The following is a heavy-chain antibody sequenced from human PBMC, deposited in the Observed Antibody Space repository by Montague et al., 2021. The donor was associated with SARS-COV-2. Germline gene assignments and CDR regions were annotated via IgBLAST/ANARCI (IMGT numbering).Heavy chain of an antibody. Sequence: SETLSLTCTVSGGSISSSSYYWGWIRQPPGKGLEWMGSIYYSGSTYYNPSLKSRVTISVDTSKNQFSLKLSSVTAADTAVYYCARQGRDGYNTYYFDYWGQGTLVTVSS. D-gene: IGHD5-24*01. V-gene: IGHV4-39*01. CDR2: IYYSGST. CDR3: ARQGRDGYNTYYFDY. CDR1: GGSISSSSYY. J-gene: IGHJ4*02.